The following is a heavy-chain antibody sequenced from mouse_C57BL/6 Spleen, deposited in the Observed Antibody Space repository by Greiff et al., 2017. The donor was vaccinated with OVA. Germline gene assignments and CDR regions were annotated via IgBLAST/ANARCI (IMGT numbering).Heavy chain of an antibody. CDR2: IYPGDGDT. Sequence: VQLQQSGAELVKPGASVKISCKASGYAFSSYWMNWVKQRPGKGLEWIGQIYPGDGDTNYNGKFKGKATLTAGKSSSTAYMQLSSLTSEDSAVYFCARDYYSSSPYYFDYWGQGTTLTVSS. CDR1: GYAFSSYW. J-gene: IGHJ2*01. D-gene: IGHD1-1*01. V-gene: IGHV1-80*01. CDR3: ARDYYSSSPYYFDY.